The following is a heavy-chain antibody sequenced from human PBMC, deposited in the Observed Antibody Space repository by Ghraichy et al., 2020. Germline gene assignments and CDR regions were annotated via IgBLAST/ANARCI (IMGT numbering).Heavy chain of an antibody. V-gene: IGHV3-74*01. Sequence: GVLNISCAASGFSFTDYWMHWVRQTPGRGLEWVPHLNIDGTTVNYADSVKGRFTISRDNAKNTMYLQMISLTVEDTAVYYCVRSYKDGLRHFDYWGQGTLVTVSS. CDR1: GFSFTDYW. CDR2: LNIDGTTV. J-gene: IGHJ4*02. D-gene: IGHD1-14*01. CDR3: VRSYKDGLRHFDY.